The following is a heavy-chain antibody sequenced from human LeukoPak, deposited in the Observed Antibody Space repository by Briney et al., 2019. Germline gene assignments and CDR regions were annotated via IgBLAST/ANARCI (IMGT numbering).Heavy chain of an antibody. V-gene: IGHV3-48*03. CDR2: ISSSGSTI. D-gene: IGHD3-10*01. CDR3: ARGAGGSGSYYNDY. J-gene: IGHJ4*02. CDR1: GFTFSSYE. Sequence: GGSLRLSCAASGFTFSSYEMNWVRQAPGKGLEWVSYISSSGSTIYYADSVKGRFTISRDNAKNSPYLQMNSLRAEDTAVYYCARGAGGSGSYYNDYWGQGTLVTVSS.